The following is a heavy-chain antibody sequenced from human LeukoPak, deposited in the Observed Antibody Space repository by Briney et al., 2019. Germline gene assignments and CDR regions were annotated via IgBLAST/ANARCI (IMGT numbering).Heavy chain of an antibody. Sequence: ASVKVSCNVSRYTFTDYYMHWVQQAPGKGLEWMGIVDPEDGETIYAEKFQGRVTITADTSTDTAYMELSSLRSEDTAVYYCAMGRRWLQFHTEYSQHWGQGTLVTVSS. D-gene: IGHD5-24*01. V-gene: IGHV1-69-2*01. J-gene: IGHJ1*01. CDR2: VDPEDGET. CDR3: AMGRRWLQFHTEYSQH. CDR1: RYTFTDYY.